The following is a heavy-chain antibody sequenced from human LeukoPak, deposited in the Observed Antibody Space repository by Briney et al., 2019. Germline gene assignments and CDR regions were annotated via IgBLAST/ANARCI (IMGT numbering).Heavy chain of an antibody. CDR2: IYYSGST. CDR1: GGSISTFY. CDR3: ARGYDYVWGRYSSSSGYFDY. D-gene: IGHD3-16*01. V-gene: IGHV4-59*01. Sequence: PSETLSLTCTVSGGSISTFYWSWLRKPPGKGLEWIRYIYYSGSTNYNPSLKGRVTISVDTSKNQFSLKLSSVTAADTAVYYCARGYDYVWGRYSSSSGYFDYWGQGTLVTVSS. J-gene: IGHJ4*02.